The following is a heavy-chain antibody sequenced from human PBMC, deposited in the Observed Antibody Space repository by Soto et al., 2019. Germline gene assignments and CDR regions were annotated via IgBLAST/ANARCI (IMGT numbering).Heavy chain of an antibody. D-gene: IGHD3-22*01. CDR1: GFNFITYS. Sequence: PGGSLRLSCAASGFNFITYSLSWVRQAPGKGLEWVASISSSAVYIDYADSVKGRFTISRDNANNSLYLQMNSLRAEDTATYYCVRDGLDYYDTERLYFDKWGQGPL. CDR3: VRDGLDYYDTERLYFDK. CDR2: ISSSAVYI. J-gene: IGHJ4*02. V-gene: IGHV3-21*01.